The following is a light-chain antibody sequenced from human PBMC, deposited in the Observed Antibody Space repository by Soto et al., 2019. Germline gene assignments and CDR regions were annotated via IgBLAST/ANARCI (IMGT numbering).Light chain of an antibody. V-gene: IGKV1-39*01. J-gene: IGKJ4*01. CDR3: QQSYSTPLT. CDR1: QSISNY. CDR2: AAS. Sequence: DIQMTQSPSSLSASVGDRVTITCRASQSISNYLNWYQRKPGKAPEFLIYAASSLQSGFPSRFSGSGSGTDFTLTISSLQPEEFATYYCQQSYSTPLTFGGGTQVEMK.